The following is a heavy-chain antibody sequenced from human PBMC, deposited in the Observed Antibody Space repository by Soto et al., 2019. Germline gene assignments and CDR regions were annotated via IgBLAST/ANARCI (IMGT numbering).Heavy chain of an antibody. CDR1: GGSVSSGSYY. V-gene: IGHV4-34*01. D-gene: IGHD1-1*01. Sequence: QVQLQQWGAGLLKPSETLSLTCAVYGGSVSSGSYYWSWIRQPPGKGLEWIGEMSHSGGTHFNPSLTSRVTISVDTSKNQFSLKMSFVTAADTALYYCARVERGTATTVVDAFDICGPGTMVTVSS. CDR3: ARVERGTATTVVDAFDI. J-gene: IGHJ3*02. CDR2: MSHSGGT.